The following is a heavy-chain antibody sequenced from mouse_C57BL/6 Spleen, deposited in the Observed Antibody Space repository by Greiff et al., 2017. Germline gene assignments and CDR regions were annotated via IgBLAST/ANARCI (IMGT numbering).Heavy chain of an antibody. CDR3: ARRGDYGGGYAMDY. V-gene: IGHV1-80*01. CDR1: GYAFSSYW. CDR2: IYPGDGDT. D-gene: IGHD2-4*01. Sequence: VQLQQSGAELVKPGASVKISCKASGYAFSSYWMNWVKQRPGKGLEWIGQIYPGDGDTNYNGKFKGKATLTAAKSSSTAYMQLRSLTSRDSSVYFCARRGDYGGGYAMDYWGQGTSVTVSS. J-gene: IGHJ4*01.